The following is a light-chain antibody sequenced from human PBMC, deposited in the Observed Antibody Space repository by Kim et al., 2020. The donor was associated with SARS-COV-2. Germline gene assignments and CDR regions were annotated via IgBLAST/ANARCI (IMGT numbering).Light chain of an antibody. J-gene: IGKJ1*01. CDR1: QEIATY. V-gene: IGKV1D-8*02. Sequence: ASAGDIVTMSCRVSQEIATYLALYQQKPGKAPQLLIYDATSLQSGVPSRFSVSGSGTDFTLTITSLQSEDFATYYCQQYFTFPRTFGQGTKVDIK. CDR3: QQYFTFPRT. CDR2: DAT.